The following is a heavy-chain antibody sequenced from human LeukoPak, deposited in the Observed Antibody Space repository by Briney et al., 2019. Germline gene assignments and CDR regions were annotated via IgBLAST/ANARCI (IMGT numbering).Heavy chain of an antibody. J-gene: IGHJ6*02. CDR3: AKEYGDYYGMDV. D-gene: IGHD4-17*01. Sequence: PGGSLRLSCAASGFTFDDYAMHWVRQAPGKGLEWVSGISWNSGTIGYADSVKGRFTISRDNAKHSLYLQMNSLRAEDTALYYCAKEYGDYYGMDVWGQGTTVTVSS. V-gene: IGHV3-9*01. CDR2: ISWNSGTI. CDR1: GFTFDDYA.